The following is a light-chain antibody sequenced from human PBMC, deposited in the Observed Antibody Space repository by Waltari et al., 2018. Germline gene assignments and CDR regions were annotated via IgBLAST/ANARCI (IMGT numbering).Light chain of an antibody. CDR3: QHYNSQPLT. CDR1: QSVSNN. J-gene: IGKJ4*01. V-gene: IGKV3-15*01. CDR2: GAS. Sequence: EIVMTQSPVTLSVSPGERATLSCRASQSVSNNLAWYQQRPGQAPRLLIFGASNRATGNPARFSGSGSGTEFTLTISSLQSEDVAVYFCQHYNSQPLTFGGGTKVEIK.